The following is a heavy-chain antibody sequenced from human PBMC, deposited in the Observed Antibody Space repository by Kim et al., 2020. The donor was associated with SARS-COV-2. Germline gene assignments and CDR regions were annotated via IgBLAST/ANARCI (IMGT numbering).Heavy chain of an antibody. CDR1: DDSLTDTSFY. J-gene: IGHJ4*02. CDR2: IYSSGIS. V-gene: IGHV4-39*01. Sequence: SETLSLTCTVSDDSLTDTSFYWGWIRQPPGTVLEWIGTIYSSGISSYKASLQSRLTMSVDTSKKQLSLRLNSVTAADTAVYYCARLTTTLVEVDGKGFGAADYWGQGTLVTVSS. CDR3: ARLTTTLVEVDGKGFGAADY. D-gene: IGHD2-15*01.